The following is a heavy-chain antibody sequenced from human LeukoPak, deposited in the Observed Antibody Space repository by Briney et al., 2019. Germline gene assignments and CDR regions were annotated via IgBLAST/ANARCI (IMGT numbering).Heavy chain of an antibody. CDR3: ARVGPGGGYDRRPARRSGNYFYYGMDV. CDR1: GGTFSSYA. D-gene: IGHD5-12*01. Sequence: ASVKVSCKASGGTFSSYAISWVRQAPGQGLEWMGGIIPIFGTANYAQKFQGRVTITADESTSTAYMELTSLRSEDTAVYYCARVGPGGGYDRRPARRSGNYFYYGMDVWGQGTTVTVSS. CDR2: IIPIFGTA. J-gene: IGHJ6*02. V-gene: IGHV1-69*13.